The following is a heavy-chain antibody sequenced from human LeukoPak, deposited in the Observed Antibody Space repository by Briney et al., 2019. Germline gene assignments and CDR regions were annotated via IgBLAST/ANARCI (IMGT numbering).Heavy chain of an antibody. Sequence: SETLSLTCAVDDGSFSGYYWSWIRQPPGKGLEWIGEINHSGSTNYNPSLKSRVTISVDTSKNQFSLKLSSVTAADTAVYYCARPRGFGQGIDPWGQGTLVTVSS. CDR1: DGSFSGYY. J-gene: IGHJ5*02. CDR2: INHSGST. CDR3: ARPRGFGQGIDP. V-gene: IGHV4-34*01. D-gene: IGHD3-10*01.